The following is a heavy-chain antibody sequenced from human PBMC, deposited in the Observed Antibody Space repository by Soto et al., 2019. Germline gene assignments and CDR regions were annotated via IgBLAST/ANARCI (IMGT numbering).Heavy chain of an antibody. J-gene: IGHJ3*01. CDR1: GGSIGSGGYS. Sequence: TLSLTCAVSGGSIGSGGYSWSWIRQPPGKGLEWIGHIDHSGSTYYNPSVKSRVTISVDRSKNKFSLKLGSVTAPDTAVYYSPTGSHPEAFDLWGQGTMVTVSS. CDR2: IDHSGST. CDR3: PTGSHPEAFDL. V-gene: IGHV4-30-2*01.